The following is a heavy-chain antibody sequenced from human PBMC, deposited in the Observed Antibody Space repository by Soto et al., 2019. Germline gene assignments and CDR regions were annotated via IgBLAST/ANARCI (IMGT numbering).Heavy chain of an antibody. J-gene: IGHJ3*02. V-gene: IGHV3-7*05. D-gene: IGHD3-9*01. Sequence: GGSLRLSCAASGFTFSSYWMSWVRQAPGKGLEWVANIKQDGSEKYYVDSVKGRFTISRDNAKNSLYLQMNSLRAEDTAVYYCASSDILTGYYSPNAFDIWGQGTMVTVSS. CDR3: ASSDILTGYYSPNAFDI. CDR2: IKQDGSEK. CDR1: GFTFSSYW.